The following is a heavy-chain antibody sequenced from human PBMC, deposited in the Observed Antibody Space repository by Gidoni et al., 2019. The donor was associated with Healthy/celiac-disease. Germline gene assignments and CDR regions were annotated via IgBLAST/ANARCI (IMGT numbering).Heavy chain of an antibody. CDR3: ARGYDFWSGYYYGMDV. CDR2: LNPNSGGT. V-gene: IGHV1-2*04. D-gene: IGHD3-3*01. Sequence: QVQLVQSGAEVKKPGASVKVSCKASGYTFTGSYMHWVRQAPGQGLEWRGGLNPNSGGTNYAQKFQGWVTMTRDTSISTAYMELSRLRSDDTAVYYCARGYDFWSGYYYGMDVWGQGTTVTVSS. CDR1: GYTFTGSY. J-gene: IGHJ6*02.